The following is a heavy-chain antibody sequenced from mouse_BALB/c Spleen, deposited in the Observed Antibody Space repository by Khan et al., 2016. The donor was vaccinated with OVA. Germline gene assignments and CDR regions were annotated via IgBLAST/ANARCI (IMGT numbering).Heavy chain of an antibody. Sequence: QVQLQQSGAELVKAGASVKMSCKASGYTFTSYWMHWVKQRLGQGLEWFAETNPTNGRTYYNEKFKSKATLTVDKSSRTASMLLSGPTFEDSAVYYCARIKKIVSTYFDYWGQGTTLTVSS. V-gene: IGHV1S81*02. CDR3: ARIKKIVSTYFDY. CDR2: TNPTNGRT. D-gene: IGHD2-5*01. J-gene: IGHJ2*01. CDR1: GYTFTSYW.